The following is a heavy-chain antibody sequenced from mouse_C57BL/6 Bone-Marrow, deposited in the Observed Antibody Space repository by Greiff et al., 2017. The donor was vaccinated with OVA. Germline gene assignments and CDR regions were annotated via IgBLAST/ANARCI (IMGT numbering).Heavy chain of an antibody. Sequence: EVKLVESGGGLVKPGGSLKLSCAASGFTFSDYGMHWVRQAPEKGLEWVAYISSGSSTIYYADTVKGRFTISRDNAKNTLFLQMTSLRSEDTAMYYCARRSHCYFDVWGTGTTVTVSS. J-gene: IGHJ1*03. CDR2: ISSGSSTI. CDR3: ARRSHCYFDV. V-gene: IGHV5-17*01. CDR1: GFTFSDYG.